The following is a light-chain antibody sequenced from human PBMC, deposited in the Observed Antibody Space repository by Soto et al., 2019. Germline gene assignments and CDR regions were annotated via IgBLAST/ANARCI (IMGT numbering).Light chain of an antibody. V-gene: IGLV2-8*01. CDR3: CSLTTTHTSV. CDR2: EVN. Sequence: QSALAQPPSASESPGQAVTISCTGTSSDVGGYHYVSWYQHHPGRAPKLLIYEVNKRPPGVPGRFSGSKSGNTASLTVSGLQADDEADYYCCSLTTTHTSVVGSGPKVTGL. CDR1: SSDVGGYHY. J-gene: IGLJ1*01.